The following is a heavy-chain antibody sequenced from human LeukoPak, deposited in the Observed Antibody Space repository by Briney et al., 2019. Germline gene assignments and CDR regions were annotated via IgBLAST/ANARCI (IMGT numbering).Heavy chain of an antibody. Sequence: SETLSLTCTVSGGSINSGTFYWGGLRQPPGTGLEWIGSMYYDGSSYYNPSLKSRVTTSVDTSKNQFSLKLTSVTAADTAVYFCARRSDSGSDDGEDYFDYWGQGTLVTVSS. J-gene: IGHJ4*02. D-gene: IGHD1-26*01. CDR2: MYYDGSS. CDR1: GGSINSGTFY. V-gene: IGHV4-39*01. CDR3: ARRSDSGSDDGEDYFDY.